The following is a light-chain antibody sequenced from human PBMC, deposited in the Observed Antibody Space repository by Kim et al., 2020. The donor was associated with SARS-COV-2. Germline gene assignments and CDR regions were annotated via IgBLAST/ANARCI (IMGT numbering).Light chain of an antibody. J-gene: IGKJ1*01. V-gene: IGKV2-28*01. CDR3: MQGVSTRT. CDR1: QSLLHSNGQNY. Sequence: DIVMTQSPLSLSVTPGEPASISCRSSQSLLHSNGQNYLDWYLQKPGQTPQLLIYLGSNRASGVPDRFSGSGSGTDFTPKISGVEDEDAGVYYCMQGVSTRTFGQGSKVDIK. CDR2: LGS.